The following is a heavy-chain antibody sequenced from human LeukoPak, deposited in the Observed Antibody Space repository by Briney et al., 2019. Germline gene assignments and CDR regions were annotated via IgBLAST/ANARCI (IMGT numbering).Heavy chain of an antibody. CDR2: IWYDGSNK. J-gene: IGHJ4*02. V-gene: IGHV3-33*01. CDR1: GFTFSSYG. CDR3: ARALTVKNSHYFDY. Sequence: SGGSLRLSCAASGFTFSSYGMHWVRQAPGKGLEWVAVIWYDGSNKYYADSVKGRFTISRDNSKNTLYLQMNSLRAEDTAVYYCARALTVKNSHYFDYWGQGTLVTVSS. D-gene: IGHD4-17*01.